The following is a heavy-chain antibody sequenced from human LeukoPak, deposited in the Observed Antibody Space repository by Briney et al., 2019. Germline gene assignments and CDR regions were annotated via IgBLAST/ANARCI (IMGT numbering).Heavy chain of an antibody. CDR1: GFTFSSYG. J-gene: IGHJ5*02. Sequence: GGSLRLSCAASGFTFSSYGMHWVRQAPGKGLEWVAFIRYDRSNKYYADSVKGRFTISRDNSKNTLFLQMNSLRAEDTAVYYCAKASTFGELNRPFDHWGQGTLVTVSS. V-gene: IGHV3-30*02. CDR3: AKASTFGELNRPFDH. CDR2: IRYDRSNK. D-gene: IGHD3-10*01.